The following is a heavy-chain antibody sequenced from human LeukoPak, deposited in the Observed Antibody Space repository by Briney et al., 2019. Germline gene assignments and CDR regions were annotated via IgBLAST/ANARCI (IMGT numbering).Heavy chain of an antibody. V-gene: IGHV4-31*03. D-gene: IGHD2-2*01. CDR1: GGSISSGCYY. CDR2: IYYSGST. CDR3: ARGEDIVVVPAAMGRYFDL. J-gene: IGHJ2*01. Sequence: SETLSLTCTVSGGSISSGCYYWSWIRQHPGKGLEWIGYIYYSGSTYYNPSLKSRVTISVDTSKNQFSLKLSSVTDADTAVYYCARGEDIVVVPAAMGRYFDLWGRRTLVSVPS.